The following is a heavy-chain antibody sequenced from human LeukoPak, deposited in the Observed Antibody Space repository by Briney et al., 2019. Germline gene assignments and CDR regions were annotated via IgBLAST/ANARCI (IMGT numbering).Heavy chain of an antibody. CDR1: GFTFSGYY. J-gene: IGHJ3*02. V-gene: IGHV3-11*01. D-gene: IGHD3-22*01. CDR3: ASEYYYDSSGYDAFDI. CDR2: ISSSGSTI. Sequence: GGSLRLSCAASGFTFSGYYMSWIRQAPGKGLEWVSYISSSGSTIYYADSVKGRFTISRDNAKNSLYLQMNSLRAEDTAVYYCASEYYYDSSGYDAFDIWGQGTMVTVSS.